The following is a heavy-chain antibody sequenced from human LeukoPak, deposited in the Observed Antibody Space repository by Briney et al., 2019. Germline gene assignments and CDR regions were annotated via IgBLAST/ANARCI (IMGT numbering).Heavy chain of an antibody. D-gene: IGHD1-26*01. CDR1: GGSISSYY. Sequence: SETLSLTCTVSGGSISSYYWSWIRQPPGKGLEWIGYISSSGSTDYNPSLKSRVTISLDTSKNQFSLRLSSVTAADTAVYYCARETRLHSGSYSNDAFDIWGQGTMVTVSS. CDR2: ISSSGST. J-gene: IGHJ3*02. CDR3: ARETRLHSGSYSNDAFDI. V-gene: IGHV4-59*01.